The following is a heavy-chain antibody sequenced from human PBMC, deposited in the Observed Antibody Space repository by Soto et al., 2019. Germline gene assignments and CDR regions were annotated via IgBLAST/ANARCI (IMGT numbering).Heavy chain of an antibody. D-gene: IGHD3-3*01. CDR3: ARDPPHTIFGVVIGNGMDV. CDR2: IIPIFGTA. J-gene: IGHJ6*02. V-gene: IGHV1-69*13. CDR1: GGTFSSYA. Sequence: GASVKVSCKASGGTFSSYAISWVRQAPGQGLEWMGGIIPIFGTANYAQKFQGRVTITADESTNKAYMEQSSLRTEDTAVNYCARDPPHTIFGVVIGNGMDVWGQGTTVTVSS.